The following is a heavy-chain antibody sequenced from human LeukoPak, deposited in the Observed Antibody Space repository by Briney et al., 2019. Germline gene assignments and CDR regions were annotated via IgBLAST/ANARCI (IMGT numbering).Heavy chain of an antibody. CDR3: ARDLTMVRGARYRPYNWFGP. Sequence: SVKVSCKASRGTFSSYAISWVRQAPGQGLEWMGGIIPIFGTANSAQKFQGRDTISADESTSTVYMELSSLRSEDMAVYYCARDLTMVRGARYRPYNWFGPWGQGTLVTVSS. CDR1: RGTFSSYA. J-gene: IGHJ5*02. CDR2: IIPIFGTA. V-gene: IGHV1-69*13. D-gene: IGHD3-10*01.